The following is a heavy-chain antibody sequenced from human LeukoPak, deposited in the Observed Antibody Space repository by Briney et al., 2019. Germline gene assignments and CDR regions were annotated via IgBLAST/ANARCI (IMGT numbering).Heavy chain of an antibody. CDR2: ISNDGSNK. J-gene: IGHJ4*02. Sequence: PGGSLRLSCAASGFTFSSYGMHWVRQAPGKGLEWVAVISNDGSNKHYGDSVKGRFTISRDNSKNTLYLQMDSLRGEDTAVYYCAKGSYYDSSGSFYFDYWGQGTLVTVSS. CDR3: AKGSYYDSSGSFYFDY. D-gene: IGHD3-22*01. V-gene: IGHV3-30*18. CDR1: GFTFSSYG.